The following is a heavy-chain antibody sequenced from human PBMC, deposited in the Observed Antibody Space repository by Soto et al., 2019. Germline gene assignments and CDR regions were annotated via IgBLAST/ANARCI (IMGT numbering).Heavy chain of an antibody. J-gene: IGHJ4*02. D-gene: IGHD3-10*01. CDR1: ECTCRSFA. CDR3: AKEPGVPGRGLDY. Sequence: GGSLIHSYAAAECTCRSFAVAWVRQAPGKGLEWVTTIAVSGSTYYADSVKGRFTVSRDNSNNALYLQMSTLRAEDTAVYYCAKEPGVPGRGLDYWGQGTLVTVSS. CDR2: IAVSGST. V-gene: IGHV3-23*01.